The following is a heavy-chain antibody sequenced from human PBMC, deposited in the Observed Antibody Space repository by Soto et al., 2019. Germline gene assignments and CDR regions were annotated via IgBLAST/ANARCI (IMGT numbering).Heavy chain of an antibody. CDR3: AKADYAEQHYYYGMDV. J-gene: IGHJ6*01. CDR1: GFTFSIYA. CDR2: ISGSGGST. V-gene: IGHV3-23*01. D-gene: IGHD4-17*01. Sequence: AWGALLVSCASSGFTFSIYAMSWVRQAPGKGLEWVSAISGSGGSTYYADSVKGRFTISRDNSKNTLYLQINSLRAEDTAVYYCAKADYAEQHYYYGMDVWGQGTPVTVSS.